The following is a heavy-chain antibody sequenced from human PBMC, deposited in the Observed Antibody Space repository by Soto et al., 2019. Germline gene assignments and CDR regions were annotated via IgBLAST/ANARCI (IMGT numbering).Heavy chain of an antibody. Sequence: EVQLLESGGGLVQPGGSLRISCAASGFTFSAYAMSWVRQAPGRGLEWVSVMSGGGGRTHYADSVKGRFTVSRDNSKNRLYLQMSSLRVEDTAVYYCAKEAEEGSSGFNLPLDHWGQGTQVTVSS. CDR2: MSGGGGRT. D-gene: IGHD6-19*01. J-gene: IGHJ4*02. V-gene: IGHV3-23*01. CDR1: GFTFSAYA. CDR3: AKEAEEGSSGFNLPLDH.